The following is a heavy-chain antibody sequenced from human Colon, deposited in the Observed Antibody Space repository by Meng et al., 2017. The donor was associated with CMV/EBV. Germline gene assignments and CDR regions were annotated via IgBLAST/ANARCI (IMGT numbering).Heavy chain of an antibody. CDR2: ICDGHKT. J-gene: IGHJ4*02. D-gene: IGHD2-15*01. Sequence: GESLKISCAASGFSFSNFEMNWVRQAPGKGLEWVSVICDGHKTDYAESVKGRFIISRDKSMNTVYLQMNSLRVEDTALYYCVAGYDSRKVAYWGQGTLVTVSS. CDR3: VAGYDSRKVAY. V-gene: IGHV3-53*01. CDR1: GFSFSNFE.